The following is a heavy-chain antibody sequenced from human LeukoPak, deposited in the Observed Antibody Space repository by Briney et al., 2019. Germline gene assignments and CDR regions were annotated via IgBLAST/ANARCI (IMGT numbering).Heavy chain of an antibody. CDR2: ISSSGSTI. D-gene: IGHD6-13*01. CDR1: GFTFSDYY. Sequence: GGSLRLSCAASGFTFSDYYMSWIRQAPGKGLEWVSYISSSGSTIYYADSVKGRFTISRDNSKNTLYLQMNSLRAEDTAIYYCANDPYSSSWYGGLDSWGQGTLVTVSS. J-gene: IGHJ4*02. CDR3: ANDPYSSSWYGGLDS. V-gene: IGHV3-11*01.